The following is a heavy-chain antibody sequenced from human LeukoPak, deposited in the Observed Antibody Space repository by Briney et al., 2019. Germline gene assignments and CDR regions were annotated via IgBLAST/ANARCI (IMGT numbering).Heavy chain of an antibody. CDR2: LYYGGGT. CDR1: GGSINRGRYY. D-gene: IGHD3-10*01. V-gene: IGHV4-39*01. Sequence: SETLSLTCTVSGGSINRGRYYWGWIRQPPGKGLEWIGSLYYGGGTYYNPSLKSRITISVDASRNQFSLKLSSVTAADTAVYFCATPPRSYGSGTYKASYYFDSWGQGILVTVSS. CDR3: ATPPRSYGSGTYKASYYFDS. J-gene: IGHJ4*02.